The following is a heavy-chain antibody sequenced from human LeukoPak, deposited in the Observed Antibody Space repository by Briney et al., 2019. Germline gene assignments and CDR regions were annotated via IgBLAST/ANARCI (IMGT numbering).Heavy chain of an antibody. CDR2: IYYSGNT. Sequence: PSETLSLTCTVSGGSISRSSSYWGWIRQPPGKGLEWIGSIYYSGNTYYNPSLRSRVSISVDTSKKQFSLKLNSVTAADTAVYFCARHRDVYGDYALDYWGQGTLVTVSS. V-gene: IGHV4-39*01. CDR3: ARHRDVYGDYALDY. D-gene: IGHD4-17*01. J-gene: IGHJ4*02. CDR1: GGSISRSSSY.